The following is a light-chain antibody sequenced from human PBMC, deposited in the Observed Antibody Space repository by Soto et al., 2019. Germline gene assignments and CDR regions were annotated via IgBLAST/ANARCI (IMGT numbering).Light chain of an antibody. CDR3: QHYDNSPPT. Sequence: EIVLTQSPGTLSLSPGERATLSCRASQSVNSNYLAWYQQKPGQGPRLLMYGASSRATGIPDRFSGSESGTDSTLTISRLETEDVAVYYYQHYDNSPPTFGHWTKVEIK. V-gene: IGKV3-20*01. J-gene: IGKJ1*01. CDR1: QSVNSNY. CDR2: GAS.